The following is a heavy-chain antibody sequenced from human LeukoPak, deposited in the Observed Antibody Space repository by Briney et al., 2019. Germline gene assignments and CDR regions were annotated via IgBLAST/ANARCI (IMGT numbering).Heavy chain of an antibody. CDR2: IYTSGGT. V-gene: IGHV4-4*07. CDR1: GGSISSYY. Sequence: SETLSLICTVSGGSISSYYWSWIRQPAGKGPEWIGRIYTSGGTDYNPSLKSRVIMSVDTSKNHLSLKLTSVTAADTAVYYCARDSGTTGEVKFDPWGQGILVTVSS. CDR3: ARDSGTTGEVKFDP. D-gene: IGHD3-10*01. J-gene: IGHJ5*02.